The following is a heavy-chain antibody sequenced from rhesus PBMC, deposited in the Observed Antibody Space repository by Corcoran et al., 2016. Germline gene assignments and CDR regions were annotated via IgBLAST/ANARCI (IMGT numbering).Heavy chain of an antibody. Sequence: QVQLQESGPGLVKPSETLSLTCAVSGGSILDDYYWSWIRQPPGKGLEWIGYTYGSGGGTNYNPSLKNRVTISIDMSKNQFSLKLNSVTAADTAMYYCARPYSGSYYRFDVWGAGVLVTVSS. CDR1: GGSILDDYY. CDR3: ARPYSGSYYRFDV. V-gene: IGHV4-106*01. J-gene: IGHJ5-1*01. CDR2: TYGSGGGT. D-gene: IGHD3-16*01.